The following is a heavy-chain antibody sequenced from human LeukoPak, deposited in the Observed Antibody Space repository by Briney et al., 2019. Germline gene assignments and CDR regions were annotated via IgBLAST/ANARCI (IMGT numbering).Heavy chain of an antibody. CDR3: ARGYLNFDY. CDR2: ISYDGSNK. V-gene: IGHV3-30-3*01. Sequence: GGSLRLSCAASGFTFSSYAMHWVRQAPGKGLEWVAVISYDGSNKYYADSVKGRFTISRDNSKNTLYLQMNSLRAEDTAVYYCARGYLNFDYWGQGTLVTVSS. D-gene: IGHD5-18*01. CDR1: GFTFSSYA. J-gene: IGHJ4*02.